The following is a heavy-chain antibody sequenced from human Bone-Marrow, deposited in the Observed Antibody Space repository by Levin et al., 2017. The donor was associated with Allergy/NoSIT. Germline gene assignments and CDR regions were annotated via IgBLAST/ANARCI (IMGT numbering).Heavy chain of an antibody. CDR3: SYSSSSTNYYGMDV. CDR2: TYYRSKWYN. J-gene: IGHJ6*02. Sequence: PSETLSLTCAISGDSVSSNSAAWNWIRQSPSRGLEWLGRTYYRSKWYNDYAVSVKSRITINPDTSKNQFSLQLNSVTPEDAAVYYCSYSSSSTNYYGMDVWGQGTTVTVSS. D-gene: IGHD6-6*01. V-gene: IGHV6-1*01. CDR1: GDSVSSNSAA.